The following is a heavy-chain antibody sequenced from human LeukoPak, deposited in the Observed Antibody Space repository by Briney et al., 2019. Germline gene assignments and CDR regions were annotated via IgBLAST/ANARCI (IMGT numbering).Heavy chain of an antibody. Sequence: PWGSLRLSCAASGFSFSSYSMSWVRQAPGKGLEWVSAISGSGGSTYYADSVKGRFTISRDNSKNTLYLQMNSLRAEDTAVYYCAKDSITIFGVVIIREGYFDYWGQGTLVTVSS. CDR3: AKDSITIFGVVIIREGYFDY. CDR2: ISGSGGST. D-gene: IGHD3-3*01. CDR1: GFSFSSYS. J-gene: IGHJ4*02. V-gene: IGHV3-23*01.